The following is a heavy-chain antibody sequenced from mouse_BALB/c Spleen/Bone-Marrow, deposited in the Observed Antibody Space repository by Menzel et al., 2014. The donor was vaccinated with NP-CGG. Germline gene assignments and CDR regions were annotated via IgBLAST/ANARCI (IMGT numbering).Heavy chain of an antibody. CDR1: GYTFSSYW. Sequence: ESGAELMKPGASVKISCKATGYTFSSYWIEWVKQRPGHGLEWIGEILPGSGSTNYNEKFKGKATFTADTSSNTAYMQLSSLTSEDSAVYYCAREDGSRVGFAYWGHGTLVTVSA. CDR3: AREDGSRVGFAY. V-gene: IGHV1-9*01. J-gene: IGHJ3*01. D-gene: IGHD1-1*02. CDR2: ILPGSGST.